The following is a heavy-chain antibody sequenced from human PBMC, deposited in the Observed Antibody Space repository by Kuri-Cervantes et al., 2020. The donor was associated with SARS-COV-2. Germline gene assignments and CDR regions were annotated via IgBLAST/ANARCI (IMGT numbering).Heavy chain of an antibody. D-gene: IGHD5-18*01. CDR1: GFTFSSYA. V-gene: IGHV3-23*01. Sequence: GGSLRLSCAASGFTFSSYAMSWVRQAPGKGLEWVSAISGSGGSTYYADSVKGRFTISRDNSKNTLYLQMNSLRAEDTAVYYCEKFQRGYQGMDVWGQGTTVTVSS. CDR2: ISGSGGST. CDR3: EKFQRGYQGMDV. J-gene: IGHJ6*02.